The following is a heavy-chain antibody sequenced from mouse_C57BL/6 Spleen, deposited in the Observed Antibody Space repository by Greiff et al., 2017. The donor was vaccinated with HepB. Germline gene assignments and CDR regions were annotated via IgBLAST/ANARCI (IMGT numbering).Heavy chain of an antibody. J-gene: IGHJ2*01. D-gene: IGHD2-3*01. CDR1: GFTFSSYT. Sequence: EVKLVESGGGLVKPGGSLKLSCAASGFTFSSYTMSWVRQTPEKRLEWVATISGGGGNTYYPDSVKGRFTISRDNAKNTLYLQMSSLRSEDSALYYCARFYDGYYGSYFDYWGQGTTLTVSS. CDR3: ARFYDGYYGSYFDY. V-gene: IGHV5-9*01. CDR2: ISGGGGNT.